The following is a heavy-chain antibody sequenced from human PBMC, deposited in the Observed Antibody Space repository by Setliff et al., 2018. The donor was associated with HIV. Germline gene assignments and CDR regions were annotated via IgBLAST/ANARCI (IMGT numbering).Heavy chain of an antibody. CDR2: INPSGGTT. CDR1: GYTFTTYF. Sequence: AASVKVSCKASGYTFTTYFLHWVRQAPGQGPEWMGIINPSGGTTEYAQKFQGRVTMTRDTSTSTVYMELRSLKSEDTAVYYCARVKQQLAPFDYWGQGTLVTVS. CDR3: ARVKQQLAPFDY. V-gene: IGHV1-46*01. D-gene: IGHD6-13*01. J-gene: IGHJ4*02.